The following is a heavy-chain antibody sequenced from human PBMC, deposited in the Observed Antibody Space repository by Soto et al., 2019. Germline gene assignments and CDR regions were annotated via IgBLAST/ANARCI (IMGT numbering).Heavy chain of an antibody. J-gene: IGHJ4*02. D-gene: IGHD3-10*01. CDR2: IIPSLSVS. CDR3: ATSFGSGYRAFDY. V-gene: IGHV1-69*02. CDR1: GDTFNFYT. Sequence: QVQLVQSGAEVKKPGSSLRVSCKASGDTFNFYTINWVRQAPGLGLDWLGRIIPSLSVSNYAQKFQGRVTITADKSTNTAYMEVRSLRSEDTAMYYCATSFGSGYRAFDYWGQGALVTVSS.